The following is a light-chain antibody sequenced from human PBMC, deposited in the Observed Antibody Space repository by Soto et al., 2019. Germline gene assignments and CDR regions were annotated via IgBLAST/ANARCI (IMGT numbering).Light chain of an antibody. CDR1: SSDVGDYNY. CDR2: EVS. CDR3: SSYRSDTTYV. J-gene: IGLJ1*01. Sequence: QSVLAQPASVSGSPGQSITISCTGTSSDVGDYNYVSWYQHHPGKAPKLMIHEVSDRPSGISNRFSGSKSGNTASLTTSGLQAEDEADYYCSSYRSDTTYVFGTGNKVTV. V-gene: IGLV2-14*01.